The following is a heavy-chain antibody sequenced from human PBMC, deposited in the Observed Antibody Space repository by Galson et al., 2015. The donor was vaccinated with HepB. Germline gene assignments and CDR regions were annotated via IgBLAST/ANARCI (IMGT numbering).Heavy chain of an antibody. Sequence: SVKVSCKASGGTFSSYAISWVRQAPGQGLEWMGGIIPIFGTANYAQKFQGRVTITADESTSTAYMELSSLRSEDTAVYYCARDYYGSGSYSFFDYWGQGTLVTVSS. CDR2: IIPIFGTA. J-gene: IGHJ4*02. CDR3: ARDYYGSGSYSFFDY. D-gene: IGHD3-10*01. CDR1: GGTFSSYA. V-gene: IGHV1-69*13.